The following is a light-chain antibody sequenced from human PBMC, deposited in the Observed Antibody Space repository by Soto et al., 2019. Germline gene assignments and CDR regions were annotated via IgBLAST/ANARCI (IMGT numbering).Light chain of an antibody. J-gene: IGKJ1*01. CDR3: QQYTLYWT. V-gene: IGKV1-5*01. CDR2: DAS. Sequence: DIQMTQSPSTLSASIGDRVTITCLASQSIARGLAWYQQKPGKAPRLLIYDASSLESGVPLRFSGNGSGTEFTLTISSLQPDDFATYYCQQYTLYWTFGQGTKVDIK. CDR1: QSIARG.